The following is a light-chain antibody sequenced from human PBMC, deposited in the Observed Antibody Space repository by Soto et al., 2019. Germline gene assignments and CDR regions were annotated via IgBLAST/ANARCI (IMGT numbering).Light chain of an antibody. J-gene: IGKJ1*01. CDR2: AAS. CDR1: QGISNY. Sequence: DIQMTQSPSSLSSSVGDRVTITCRASQGISNYLDWYQQKPGKVPKLLIYAASTLPSGVPSRFSGSGSGTDFTLTISSLQPEDVATYYCQKYNSAPRTFGQGTKVEIK. CDR3: QKYNSAPRT. V-gene: IGKV1-27*01.